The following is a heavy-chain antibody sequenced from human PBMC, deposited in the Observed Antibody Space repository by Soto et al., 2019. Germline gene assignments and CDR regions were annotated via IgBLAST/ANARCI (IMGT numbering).Heavy chain of an antibody. CDR2: MNPNSGNT. CDR3: ARSSGGYYYAMHD. Sequence: GAVQVSWEASEYRIKRYSVNLFRQATGQGLEWMGWMNPNSGNTHYAQKFQGRVTMTRNTSIGTAYMELSVLRSEDTAVYYCARSSGGYYYAMHDWCHGTTVT. J-gene: IGHJ6*02. CDR1: EYRIKRYS. V-gene: IGHV1-8*01. D-gene: IGHD3-10*01.